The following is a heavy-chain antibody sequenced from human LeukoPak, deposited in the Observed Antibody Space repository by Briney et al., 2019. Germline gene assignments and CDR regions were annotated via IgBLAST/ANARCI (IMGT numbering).Heavy chain of an antibody. CDR2: IYSGGST. CDR3: ARGGYSYGSDY. Sequence: GGSLRLSCAASGFTVSNNYMSWVRQAPGKGLEWVSVIYSGGSTYYADSVRGRFTISRDNSKNTLFLHMNSLRAEDTAVYYCARGGYSYGSDYWGQGTLATVSS. V-gene: IGHV3-53*01. J-gene: IGHJ4*02. D-gene: IGHD5-18*01. CDR1: GFTVSNNY.